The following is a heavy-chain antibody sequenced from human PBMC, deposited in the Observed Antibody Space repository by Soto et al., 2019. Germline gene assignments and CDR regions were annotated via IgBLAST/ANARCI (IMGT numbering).Heavy chain of an antibody. Sequence: GGSLRLSCAASGLTFSSYSMNWVRQAPGKGLEWVSYISSSSSTIYYADSVKGRFTISRDNAKNSLYLQMNSLRAEDTAVYYCASSRPGGIFHYWGQGTQVTVSS. J-gene: IGHJ4*02. CDR3: ASSRPGGIFHY. D-gene: IGHD3-16*01. CDR2: ISSSSSTI. CDR1: GLTFSSYS. V-gene: IGHV3-48*01.